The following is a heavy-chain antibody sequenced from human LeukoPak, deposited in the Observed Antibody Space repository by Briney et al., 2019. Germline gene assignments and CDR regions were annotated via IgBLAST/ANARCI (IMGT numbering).Heavy chain of an antibody. J-gene: IGHJ4*02. CDR2: ISGSGGST. CDR3: AKGSDSSGYYPYYFDY. Sequence: GGSLRLSCAASGFTFSSYAMSWVRQAPGKGLEWVSAISGSGGSTYYADSVKGRFTISRDNSKNTLYLQMNSLRAEDTAVYYRAKGSDSSGYYPYYFDYWGQGTLVTVSS. D-gene: IGHD3-22*01. CDR1: GFTFSSYA. V-gene: IGHV3-23*01.